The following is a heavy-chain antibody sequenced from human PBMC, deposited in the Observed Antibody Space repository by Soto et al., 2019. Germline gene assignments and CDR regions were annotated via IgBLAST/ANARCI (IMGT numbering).Heavy chain of an antibody. CDR3: ATSYGSGSTHFDS. D-gene: IGHD3-10*01. J-gene: IGHJ4*02. CDR2: VNPIVGMS. Sequence: QVQLVQSGAEVKKPGSSVKVSCTASGGTFNSYTINWVRQAPGRGLEWVGRVNPIVGMSNSALKFQGRVTITADKSTSTAFMYLTSLISEDTAVYYCATSYGSGSTHFDSWGQGTLVTVS. CDR1: GGTFNSYT. V-gene: IGHV1-69*02.